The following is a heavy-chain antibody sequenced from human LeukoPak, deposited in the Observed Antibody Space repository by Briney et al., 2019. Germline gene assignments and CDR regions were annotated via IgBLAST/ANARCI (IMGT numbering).Heavy chain of an antibody. CDR2: IYYSGST. CDR3: ARDARANWGTDYYYGMDV. V-gene: IGHV4-59*01. D-gene: IGHD7-27*01. J-gene: IGHJ6*02. Sequence: SETLSLTCTVSGGSISSYYWSWIRQPPRKGLEWIGYIYYSGSTNYNPSLKSRVTISVDTSKNQFSLKLGSVTAADTAVYYCARDARANWGTDYYYGMDVWGQGTTVTVSS. CDR1: GGSISSYY.